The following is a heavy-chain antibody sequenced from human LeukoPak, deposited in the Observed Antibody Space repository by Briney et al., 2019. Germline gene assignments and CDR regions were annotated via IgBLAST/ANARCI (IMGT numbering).Heavy chain of an antibody. V-gene: IGHV1-2*02. CDR3: ARANFLYCSSSTCLFDY. J-gene: IGHJ4*02. CDR1: GYTFTDYY. D-gene: IGHD2-2*01. Sequence: ASVKVSCKASGYTFTDYYMHWVRQAPGQGFEWMGWINPNDGDTNYAQKFQGRVAMTRDTSISTAHMEVSRLRSDDAAVYYCARANFLYCSSSTCLFDYWGQGTLVTVSS. CDR2: INPNDGDT.